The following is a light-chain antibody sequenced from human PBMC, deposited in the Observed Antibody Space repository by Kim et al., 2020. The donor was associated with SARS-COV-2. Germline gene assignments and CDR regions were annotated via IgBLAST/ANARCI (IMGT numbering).Light chain of an antibody. CDR2: DAS. CDR3: QQRSSWPLT. V-gene: IGKV3-11*01. J-gene: IGKJ4*01. CDR1: QSVSTY. Sequence: SWSPGERATLACRASQSVSTYLAWYQQRSGQAPRVLIYDASNRATGIPARFSGSGSGTDFTLTISSLQPEDFAVYYCQQRSSWPLTFGGGTKLEI.